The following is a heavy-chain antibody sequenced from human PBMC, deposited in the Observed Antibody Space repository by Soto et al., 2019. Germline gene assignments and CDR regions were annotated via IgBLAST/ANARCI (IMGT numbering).Heavy chain of an antibody. CDR3: ARRGYSYGWENYYYGMDV. D-gene: IGHD5-18*01. CDR2: IYPGDSYT. Sequence: GESLKISCKGSGYSFTSYWIGCVRQMPGKGLEWMGIIYPGDSYTRYSPSFQGQVTISADKSISTAYLQWSSLTVSDTAMYYCARRGYSYGWENYYYGMDVWGQATTVTVSS. CDR1: GYSFTSYW. J-gene: IGHJ6*02. V-gene: IGHV5-51*01.